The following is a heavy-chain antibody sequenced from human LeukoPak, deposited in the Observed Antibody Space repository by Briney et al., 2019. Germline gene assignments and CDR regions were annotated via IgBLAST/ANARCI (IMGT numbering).Heavy chain of an antibody. V-gene: IGHV1-18*01. CDR3: AREGSHIVVVQRAAFDI. CDR1: GYTFTSYG. CDR2: ISAYNGNT. D-gene: IGHD2-2*01. J-gene: IGHJ3*02. Sequence: ASVKVSCKASGYTFTSYGISWVRQAPGQGLEWMGWISAYNGNTNYAQKLQGRVTMTTDTSTSTAYMELRSLRSDDTAMYYCAREGSHIVVVQRAAFDIWGQGTMVTVSS.